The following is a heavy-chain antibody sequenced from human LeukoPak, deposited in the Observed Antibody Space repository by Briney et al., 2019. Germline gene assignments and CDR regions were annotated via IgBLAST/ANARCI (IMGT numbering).Heavy chain of an antibody. CDR1: GGSISSSSYY. CDR2: IYYSGST. CDR3: ARDLIVPAALGGY. V-gene: IGHV4-61*01. D-gene: IGHD2-2*01. Sequence: PSETLSLTCTVSGGSISSSSYYWSWIRQPPGKGPEWIGYIYYSGSTNYNSSLKSRVTISVDTSKNQFSLKLSSVTAADTAVYYCARDLIVPAALGGYWGQGTLVTVSS. J-gene: IGHJ4*02.